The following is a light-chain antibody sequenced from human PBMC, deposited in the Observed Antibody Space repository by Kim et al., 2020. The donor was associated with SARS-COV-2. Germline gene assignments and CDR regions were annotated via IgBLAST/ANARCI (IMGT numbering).Light chain of an antibody. V-gene: IGLV2-11*01. Sequence: QSALTQPRSVSGSPGQSVTISCTGTSSDVGGFNYVSWYQQHPGKAPKIVIYDVNKRPSGVPDRFSGSKSDNTASLTISGLQAEDEADYYCCSYAGSYTFVFGGGTQLTVL. J-gene: IGLJ2*01. CDR2: DVN. CDR3: CSYAGSYTFV. CDR1: SSDVGGFNY.